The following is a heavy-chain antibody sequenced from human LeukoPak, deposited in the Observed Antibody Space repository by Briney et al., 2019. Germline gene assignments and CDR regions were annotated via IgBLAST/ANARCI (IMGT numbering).Heavy chain of an antibody. V-gene: IGHV3-33*01. CDR1: GFTFRNYA. J-gene: IGHJ4*02. D-gene: IGHD6-13*01. CDR2: IWYDGTNE. CDR3: ARDYIMATGMGGPFDY. Sequence: GGSLRLSCAASGFTFRNYALHWVRQAPGKGLDWVALIWYDGTNEDYAVSVKGRFTISRDNSRDTLYLQMNSLRAEDTAVYYCARDYIMATGMGGPFDYWGRGTLVTVSS.